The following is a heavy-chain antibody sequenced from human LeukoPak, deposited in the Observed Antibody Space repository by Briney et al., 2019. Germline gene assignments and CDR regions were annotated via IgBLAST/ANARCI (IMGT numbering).Heavy chain of an antibody. CDR1: GFTFSSYG. CDR2: ISYDGSNK. Sequence: GGSLRLSCAASGFTFSSYGMHWVRQAPGKGLEWVAVISYDGSNKYYADSVKGRFTISRDNSKNTLYLQMNSLRAEDTAVYYCAKDQGLTYYDILTGYYPGPFDYWGQGTLVTVSS. D-gene: IGHD3-9*01. J-gene: IGHJ4*02. V-gene: IGHV3-30*18. CDR3: AKDQGLTYYDILTGYYPGPFDY.